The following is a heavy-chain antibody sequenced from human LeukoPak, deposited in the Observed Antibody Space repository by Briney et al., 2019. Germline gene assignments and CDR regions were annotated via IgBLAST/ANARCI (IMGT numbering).Heavy chain of an antibody. J-gene: IGHJ4*02. CDR3: ARDGVYGSGWLIDY. CDR2: IYYSGST. Sequence: SETLSLTCTVSGGSISSYYWSWIRQPPGRGLEWIGYIYYSGSTNYNPSLKSRVTISVDTSKNQFSLKLSSVTAADTAVYYCARDGVYGSGWLIDYWGQGTLVTVSS. D-gene: IGHD6-19*01. V-gene: IGHV4-59*12. CDR1: GGSISSYY.